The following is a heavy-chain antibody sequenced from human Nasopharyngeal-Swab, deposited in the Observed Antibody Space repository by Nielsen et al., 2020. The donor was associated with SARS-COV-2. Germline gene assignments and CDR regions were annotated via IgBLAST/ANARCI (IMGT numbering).Heavy chain of an antibody. CDR1: GGTFSSYA. Sequence: SVKVSCKASGGTFSSYAISWVRQAPGQGLEWMGGIIPIFGTANYAQKFQGRVTITADGSTSTAYMELSSLRSEDTAVYYCARRFGFGDYYYYYYGMDVWGQGTTVTVSS. V-gene: IGHV1-69*13. CDR2: IIPIFGTA. D-gene: IGHD3-10*01. J-gene: IGHJ6*02. CDR3: ARRFGFGDYYYYYYGMDV.